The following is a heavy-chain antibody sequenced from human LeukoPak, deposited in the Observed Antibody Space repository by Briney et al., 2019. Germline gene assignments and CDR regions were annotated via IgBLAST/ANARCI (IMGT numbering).Heavy chain of an antibody. Sequence: SVKVSCKASGGTFSSYAISWVRQAPGQGLEWMGGIIPIFGTANYAQKFQGRVTITADESTSTAYMELSSLRSEDTAVYHCAREDRDYYYMDVWGKGTTVTVSS. CDR1: GGTFSSYA. CDR2: IIPIFGTA. J-gene: IGHJ6*03. V-gene: IGHV1-69*13. CDR3: AREDRDYYYMDV.